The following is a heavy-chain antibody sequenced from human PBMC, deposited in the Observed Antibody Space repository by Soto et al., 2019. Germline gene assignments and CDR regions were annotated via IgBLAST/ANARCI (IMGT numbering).Heavy chain of an antibody. D-gene: IGHD6-19*01. V-gene: IGHV1-69*11. CDR1: GVTFSTST. Sequence: VPLVQSGAEVRKPGSSVKVSCQVSGVTFSTSTITWVRQAPGQGLEWMGSIIPILGTAKSTQKFQGSVTITADESASVAYMELSSLTSEDTAVYYCARAGFVSGWNEFSGMDVWGQGTTVTFSS. CDR3: ARAGFVSGWNEFSGMDV. CDR2: IIPILGTA. J-gene: IGHJ6*02.